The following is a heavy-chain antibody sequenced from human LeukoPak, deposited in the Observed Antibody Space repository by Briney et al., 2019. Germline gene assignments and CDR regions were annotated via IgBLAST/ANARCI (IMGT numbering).Heavy chain of an antibody. Sequence: ASVNDSCKASGYTFTGYYMHWVRQAPGQGLEWMGWINPNSGGTNYAQKFQGRVTMTRDTSISTAYMELSRLRSDDTAVYYCGVGSGSYSVDYWGQGTLVTVSS. CDR2: INPNSGGT. D-gene: IGHD1-26*01. J-gene: IGHJ4*02. V-gene: IGHV1-2*02. CDR3: GVGSGSYSVDY. CDR1: GYTFTGYY.